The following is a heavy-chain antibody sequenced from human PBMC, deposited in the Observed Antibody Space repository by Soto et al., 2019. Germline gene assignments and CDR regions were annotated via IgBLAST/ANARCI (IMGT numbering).Heavy chain of an antibody. CDR3: ARDRDYSTNNWFDP. Sequence: GGSLRLSCAASGFTFSSYSMNWVRQAPGKGLEWVSSISSSSSYIYYADSVKGRFTISRDNAKNSLYLQMNSLRAEDTAVYYCARDRDYSTNNWFDPWGQGTLVTVSS. D-gene: IGHD4-4*01. CDR2: ISSSSSYI. J-gene: IGHJ5*02. CDR1: GFTFSSYS. V-gene: IGHV3-21*01.